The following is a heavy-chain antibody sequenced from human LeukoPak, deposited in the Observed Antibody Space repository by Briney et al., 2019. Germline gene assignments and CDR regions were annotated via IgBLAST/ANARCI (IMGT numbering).Heavy chain of an antibody. CDR1: GFSFSDYY. D-gene: IGHD2-15*01. CDR2: ISPSGTYT. Sequence: GGSLRLSCAASGFSFSDYYMSWIRQAPGKGLEWVSYISPSGTYTNYAGSVKGRFTISRDNAKNSLYLQMNSLRAEDTAVYYCARSCSGGSCYGNYYHGMDVWGQGTTVTVSS. V-gene: IGHV3-11*03. J-gene: IGHJ6*02. CDR3: ARSCSGGSCYGNYYHGMDV.